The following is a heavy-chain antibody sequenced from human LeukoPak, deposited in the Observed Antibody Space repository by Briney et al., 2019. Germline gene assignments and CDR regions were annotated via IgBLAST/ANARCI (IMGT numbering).Heavy chain of an antibody. CDR1: GFTFSSYE. V-gene: IGHV3-48*03. Sequence: GGSLRLSCAASGFTFSSYEMHWVRQAPGKGLEGLSNIDGSGSIIYQADSVKGRFTISRDNARNSVYLQMTSLRAEDTAVYFCAREQRVAGLGNFDLWGRGTLVTVSS. J-gene: IGHJ2*01. CDR3: AREQRVAGLGNFDL. CDR2: IDGSGSII. D-gene: IGHD2-15*01.